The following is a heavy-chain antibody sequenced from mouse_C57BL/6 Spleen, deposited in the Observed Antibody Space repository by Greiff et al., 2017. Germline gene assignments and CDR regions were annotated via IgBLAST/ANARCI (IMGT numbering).Heavy chain of an antibody. J-gene: IGHJ2*01. CDR3: TGDWNFDY. CDR1: GYTFTDYE. V-gene: IGHV1-15*01. Sequence: VKLVESGAELVRPGASVTLSCKASGYTFTDYEMQWVKQTPVHGLEWIGAIDPETGGTAYNQKFKGKAILTADKSSSTAYMELRSLTSEDSAVYYCTGDWNFDYWGQGTTLTVSS. CDR2: IDPETGGT. D-gene: IGHD3-3*01.